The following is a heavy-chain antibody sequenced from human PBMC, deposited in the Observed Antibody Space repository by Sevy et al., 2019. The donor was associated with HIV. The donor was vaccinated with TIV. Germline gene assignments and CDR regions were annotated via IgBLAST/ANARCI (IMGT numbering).Heavy chain of an antibody. D-gene: IGHD2-21*01. CDR1: GYSISSGYY. V-gene: IGHV4-38-2*02. Sequence: SETLSLTCTVSGYSISSGYYWGWIRQPPGKGLEWIGSIYHSGSTYYNPSLKSRVTISVDTSKNQFSLKLSSVTAADTAVYYRARDPGDFHLPLDYWGQGTLVTVSS. CDR2: IYHSGST. J-gene: IGHJ4*02. CDR3: ARDPGDFHLPLDY.